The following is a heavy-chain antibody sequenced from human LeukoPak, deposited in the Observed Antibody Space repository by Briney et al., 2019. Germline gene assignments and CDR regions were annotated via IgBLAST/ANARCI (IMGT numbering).Heavy chain of an antibody. CDR2: INHSGST. CDR3: AGATGPDAFDI. Sequence: KPPETLSLTCAVYGGSFSGYYWSWIRQPPGKGLEWIGEINHSGSTNYNPSLKSRVTISVDTSKNQFSLKLSSVTAADTAVYYCAGATGPDAFDIWGQGTMVTVSS. CDR1: GGSFSGYY. V-gene: IGHV4-34*01. J-gene: IGHJ3*02. D-gene: IGHD1-1*01.